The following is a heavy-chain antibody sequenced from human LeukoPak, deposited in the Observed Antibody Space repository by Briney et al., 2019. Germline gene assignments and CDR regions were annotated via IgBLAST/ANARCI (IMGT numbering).Heavy chain of an antibody. Sequence: GRSLRLSCAASGFTFSSYAMHWVRQAPGKGLEWVAVISYDGSNKYYADSVKGRFTISRDNSKNTLYLQMNSLRAEDTAVYYCAKDLITMVRGALYGMDVWGQGTTVTVSS. D-gene: IGHD3-10*01. J-gene: IGHJ6*02. CDR1: GFTFSSYA. CDR3: AKDLITMVRGALYGMDV. V-gene: IGHV3-30-3*01. CDR2: ISYDGSNK.